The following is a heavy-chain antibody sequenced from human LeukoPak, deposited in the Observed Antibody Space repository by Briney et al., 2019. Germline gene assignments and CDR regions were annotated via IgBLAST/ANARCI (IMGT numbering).Heavy chain of an antibody. CDR3: ARGWMANYFDY. D-gene: IGHD5-24*01. V-gene: IGHV4-34*01. CDR2: INHSGST. Sequence: SETLSLTCAVYGGSFSGYYWSWIRQPPGKGLEWIGEINHSGSTNYNPSLKSRVTISVDTSKNQFSLTLSSVTAADTAVYYCARGWMANYFDYWGQGTLVTVSS. J-gene: IGHJ4*02. CDR1: GGSFSGYY.